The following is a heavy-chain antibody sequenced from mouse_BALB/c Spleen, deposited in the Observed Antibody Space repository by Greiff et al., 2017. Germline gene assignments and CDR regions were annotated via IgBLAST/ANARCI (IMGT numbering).Heavy chain of an antibody. CDR2: ISYSGST. D-gene: IGHD1-1*02. CDR3: ARSGYGGFDY. Sequence: DVKLVESGPGLVKPSQSLSLTCTVTGYSITSDYAWNWIRQFPGNKLEWMGYISYSGSTSYNPSLKSRISITRDTSKNQFFLQLNSVTTEDTATYYCARSGYGGFDYWGQGTTLTVSS. J-gene: IGHJ2*01. CDR1: GYSITSDYA. V-gene: IGHV3-2*02.